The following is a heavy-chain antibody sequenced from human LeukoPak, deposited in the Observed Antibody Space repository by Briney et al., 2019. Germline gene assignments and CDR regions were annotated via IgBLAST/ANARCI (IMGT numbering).Heavy chain of an antibody. J-gene: IGHJ4*02. V-gene: IGHV3-7*01. Sequence: GGSLRLSCAASRFSFNRYWMSWVRQAPGKGLEWVANINQDGSEKYYVDSVKGRFTISRDNAKKSLYLQMNSLRAEDTAVHYCARVVGASNDYWGQGTLVTVSS. CDR2: INQDGSEK. CDR1: RFSFNRYW. D-gene: IGHD1-26*01. CDR3: ARVVGASNDY.